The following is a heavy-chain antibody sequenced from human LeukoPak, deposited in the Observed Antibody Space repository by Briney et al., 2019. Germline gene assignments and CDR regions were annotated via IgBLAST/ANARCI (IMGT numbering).Heavy chain of an antibody. V-gene: IGHV4-4*07. J-gene: IGHJ4*02. Sequence: SETLSLTCTVSGGSISSYYWSWIRQPAGKGLEWIGRIYTSGSTNYNPSLKSRVTMSVDTSKNQFSLKLNSVTAADTAVYYCARVVGAPGMRGGRPYYFDYWGQGTLVTVSS. D-gene: IGHD1-26*01. CDR2: IYTSGST. CDR1: GGSISSYY. CDR3: ARVVGAPGMRGGRPYYFDY.